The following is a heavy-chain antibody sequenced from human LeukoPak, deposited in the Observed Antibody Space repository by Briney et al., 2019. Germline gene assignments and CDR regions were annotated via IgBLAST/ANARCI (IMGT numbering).Heavy chain of an antibody. J-gene: IGHJ4*02. CDR2: ISAYNGDT. CDR1: GYIFTSFG. V-gene: IGHV1-18*01. D-gene: IGHD2-21*01. Sequence: ASVKFSCKASGYIFTSFGINWVRQAPGQGLEWMGWISAYNGDTNYAQNLQGRVTMTTDTSTSTAYMELRSLRSDDTAVYYCARVLAVRGTWAYWGQGTLVTVSS. CDR3: ARVLAVRGTWAY.